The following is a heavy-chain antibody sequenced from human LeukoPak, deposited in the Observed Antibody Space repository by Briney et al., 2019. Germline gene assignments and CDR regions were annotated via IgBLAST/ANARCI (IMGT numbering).Heavy chain of an antibody. CDR2: IKQDGSEV. D-gene: IGHD6-6*01. Sequence: GGSLRLSCAASGFTFDRSWMSWVRQAPGKGLEWVANIKQDGSEVYYVDSVEGRFTVSRDNAKNSLSLQTNSLRGEDTAVYYCVRALGSSSSDFWGQGTLVTVSS. CDR3: VRALGSSSSDF. CDR1: GFTFDRSW. V-gene: IGHV3-7*01. J-gene: IGHJ4*02.